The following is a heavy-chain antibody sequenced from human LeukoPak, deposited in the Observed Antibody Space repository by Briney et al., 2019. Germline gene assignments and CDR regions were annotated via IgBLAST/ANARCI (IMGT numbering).Heavy chain of an antibody. CDR3: AKEGRRVGAPYGY. CDR1: GFTFSSYG. Sequence: GGSLRLSCAASGFTFSSYGMHWVRQAPGKGLEWVAFIRYDGSNKYYADSVKGRFTISRDNSKNTLYLQMNSLRAEDTAVYYCAKEGRRVGAPYGYWGQGTLVTVSS. CDR2: IRYDGSNK. V-gene: IGHV3-30*02. J-gene: IGHJ4*02. D-gene: IGHD1-26*01.